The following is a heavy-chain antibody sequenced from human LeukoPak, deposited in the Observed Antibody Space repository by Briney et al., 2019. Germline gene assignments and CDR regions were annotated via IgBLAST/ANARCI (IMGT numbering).Heavy chain of an antibody. D-gene: IGHD5-18*01. V-gene: IGHV4-59*12. CDR3: ARRGYRIDY. J-gene: IGHJ4*02. CDR1: GGSISSYY. Sequence: SETLSLTCTVSGGSISSYYWSWIRQPPGKGLEWIGYIYYSGSTNYKPSLKSRVTISVDTSKNQFSLKLSSVTAADTAVYYCARRGYRIDYWGQGTLVTVSS. CDR2: IYYSGST.